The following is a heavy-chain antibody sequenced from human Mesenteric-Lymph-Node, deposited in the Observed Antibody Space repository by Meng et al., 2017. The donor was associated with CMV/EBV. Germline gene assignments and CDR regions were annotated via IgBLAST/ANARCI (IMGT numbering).Heavy chain of an antibody. D-gene: IGHD2-2*01. CDR3: ARNSRYCSSTSCRIFDY. V-gene: IGHV1-69*04. Sequence: TFSSYASSWVRQAPGQGLEWMGRIIPILGIANYAQKFQGRVTMTRDTSTSTVYMELSSLRSEDTAVYYCARNSRYCSSTSCRIFDYWGQGTLVTVSS. CDR2: IIPILGIA. J-gene: IGHJ4*02. CDR1: TFSSYA.